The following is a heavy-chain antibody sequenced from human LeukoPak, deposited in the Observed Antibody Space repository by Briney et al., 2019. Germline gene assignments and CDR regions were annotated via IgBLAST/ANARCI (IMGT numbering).Heavy chain of an antibody. D-gene: IGHD5-24*01. CDR3: ARDKVDERWLQLHTPPSTHGAFDI. CDR1: GGTFSSYA. CDR2: IIPILGIA. V-gene: IGHV1-69*04. Sequence: GASVKVSCKASGGTFSSYAISWVRQAPGQGLEWMGRIIPILGIANYAQKFQGRVTITADKSTSTAYMELSSLRSEDTAVYYCARDKVDERWLQLHTPPSTHGAFDIWGQGTMVTVSS. J-gene: IGHJ3*02.